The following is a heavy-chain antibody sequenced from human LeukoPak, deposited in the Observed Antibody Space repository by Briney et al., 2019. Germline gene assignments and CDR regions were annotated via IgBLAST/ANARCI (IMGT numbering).Heavy chain of an antibody. CDR3: TTDRIVSTALKFDY. V-gene: IGHV3-15*07. CDR2: IKSKTDGETT. D-gene: IGHD5/OR15-5a*01. J-gene: IGHJ4*02. Sequence: PGGPLRLSCAASGFTFNNAWMNWVRQAPGKGLEWVGRIKSKTDGETTDYAAPVKGRFAVSRDDSKDTLFLQMNSLSTEDTAVYYCTTDRIVSTALKFDYWGQGTLVAVSS. CDR1: GFTFNNAW.